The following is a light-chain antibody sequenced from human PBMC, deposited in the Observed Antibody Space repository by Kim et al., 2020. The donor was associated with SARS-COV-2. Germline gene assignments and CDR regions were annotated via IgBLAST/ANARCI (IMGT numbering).Light chain of an antibody. CDR1: SSNSGRKT. Sequence: GQRVNISWSGSSSNSGRKTVNWFQQLPGTAPKLLIYSNNQRPSGVPDRFSGSKSGTSASLAISGLQSEDEADYYCASWDDSLNGQVFGGGTQLTVL. V-gene: IGLV1-44*01. CDR3: ASWDDSLNGQV. J-gene: IGLJ3*02. CDR2: SNN.